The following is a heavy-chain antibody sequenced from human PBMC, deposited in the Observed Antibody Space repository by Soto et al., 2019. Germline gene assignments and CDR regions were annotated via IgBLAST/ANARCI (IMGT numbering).Heavy chain of an antibody. J-gene: IGHJ6*02. Sequence: LSLTCSVSGGSVRSGNHFWNWIRQPPGRGLEWLGYMYYTGVTNYNPSLKSRVSMSVDTSKDQFSLNLTSLTAADTAVYYCARGGEPLGYYGLDVWGQGTTVTVSS. CDR1: GGSVRSGNHF. CDR3: ARGGEPLGYYGLDV. V-gene: IGHV4-61*01. CDR2: MYYTGVT.